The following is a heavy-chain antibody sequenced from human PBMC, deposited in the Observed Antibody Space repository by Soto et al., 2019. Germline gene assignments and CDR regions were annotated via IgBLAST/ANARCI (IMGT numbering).Heavy chain of an antibody. CDR2: SYHSGST. CDR3: ARGGSSDWQVVFDI. Sequence: SETLSLTCAVSGYSISSGYYWGWIRQSPGRGLEWIGSSYHSGSTYYNPSLKSRVIISVDTSKNQSSLKLSSVTAADTAVYYWARGGSSDWQVVFDIWGQGTMVT. V-gene: IGHV4-38-2*01. J-gene: IGHJ3*02. CDR1: GYSISSGYY. D-gene: IGHD6-19*01.